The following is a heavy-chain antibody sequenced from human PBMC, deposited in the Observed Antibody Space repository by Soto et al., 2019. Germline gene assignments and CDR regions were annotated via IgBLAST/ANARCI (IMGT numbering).Heavy chain of an antibody. D-gene: IGHD2-8*01. J-gene: IGHJ4*02. V-gene: IGHV1-3*01. CDR3: ARSPDSILYSVFDY. Sequence: QVHLVQSGAEVKKPGASLKLSCKTSGYTFTNNAIHWVRQAPGERLEWMGWINVDAGNTKYSQKFRGRISITRDTSANTAYMDLSSLRSEDTAMYYCARSPDSILYSVFDYWGQGTLVTVSS. CDR2: INVDAGNT. CDR1: GYTFTNNA.